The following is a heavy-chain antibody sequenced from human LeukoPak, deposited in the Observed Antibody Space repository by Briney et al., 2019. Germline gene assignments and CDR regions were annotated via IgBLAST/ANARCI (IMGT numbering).Heavy chain of an antibody. Sequence: SETLSLTCTVSGGSISSSSYYWGWIRQPPGKGLEWSGSIYYSGSTYYNPSLKSRVTISVDTSKNEFSLTLSSVTAADTAVYYCARHGSTSGWYRSHFDYWGQGTLVTVSS. CDR3: ARHGSTSGWYRSHFDY. CDR2: IYYSGST. D-gene: IGHD6-19*01. V-gene: IGHV4-39*01. CDR1: GGSISSSSYY. J-gene: IGHJ4*02.